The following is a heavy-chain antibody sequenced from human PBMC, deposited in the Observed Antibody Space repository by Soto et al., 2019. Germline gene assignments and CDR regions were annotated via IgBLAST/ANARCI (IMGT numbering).Heavy chain of an antibody. D-gene: IGHD6-13*01. Sequence: QVQLQESGPGLVKPSETLSLTCTVSGGSISVYYWNWIRQSPGKGLEWIGYSYYSGRTNYNPSLKSRVTISVDTSKNQFSLQLSSVTAADTAVYYCARGDSTTQGDAFDIWGQGAMVTVSP. CDR1: GGSISVYY. V-gene: IGHV4-59*01. CDR3: ARGDSTTQGDAFDI. J-gene: IGHJ3*02. CDR2: SYYSGRT.